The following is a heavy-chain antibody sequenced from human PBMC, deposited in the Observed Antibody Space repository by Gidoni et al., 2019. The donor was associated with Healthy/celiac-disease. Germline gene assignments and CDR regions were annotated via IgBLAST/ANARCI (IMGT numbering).Heavy chain of an antibody. J-gene: IGHJ1*01. V-gene: IGHV3-30*04. Sequence: QVQLVESGGGVVQPGRSLRLYRAASGFTFSRYSLHWVRQAPGKGREWGAVISYDGSNKYYADSVKGRFTISRDNSKNTLYLQMNSLRAEDTAVYYCARERAYCGGDCYSGYFQHWGQGTLVTVSS. D-gene: IGHD2-21*01. CDR2: ISYDGSNK. CDR1: GFTFSRYS. CDR3: ARERAYCGGDCYSGYFQH.